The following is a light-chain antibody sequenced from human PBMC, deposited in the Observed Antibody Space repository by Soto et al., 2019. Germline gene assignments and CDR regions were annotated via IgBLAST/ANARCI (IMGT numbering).Light chain of an antibody. Sequence: DIQMTQSPSSLSASVGDRVTITCRASQCIRNDLGWYQQKPGKAPQRLIYVASTLQRGVPSRFNGSGSRTEFTLTIISLHPEDSETYYCLQHNSYPRTFGQGTKVDIK. CDR3: LQHNSYPRT. J-gene: IGKJ1*01. V-gene: IGKV1-17*01. CDR2: VAS. CDR1: QCIRND.